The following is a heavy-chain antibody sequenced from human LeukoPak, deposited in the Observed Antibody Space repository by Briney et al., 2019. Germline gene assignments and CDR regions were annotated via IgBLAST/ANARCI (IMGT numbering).Heavy chain of an antibody. D-gene: IGHD3-3*01. J-gene: IGHJ4*02. V-gene: IGHV3-7*03. CDR3: AKGGRITIFGVVIVYFDY. Sequence: GGSLRLSCAASGFTFSSYWMSWVRQAPGKGLEWVANIKQDGSEKYYVDSVKGRFTISRDNSKNTLYLQMNSLRAEDTAVYYCAKGGRITIFGVVIVYFDYWGQGTLVTVSS. CDR2: IKQDGSEK. CDR1: GFTFSSYW.